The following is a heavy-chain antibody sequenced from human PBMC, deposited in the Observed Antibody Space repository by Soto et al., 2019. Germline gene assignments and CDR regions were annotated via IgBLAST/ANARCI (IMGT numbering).Heavy chain of an antibody. Sequence: PSETLSLTCTVSGGSISSYYWGWIRQPPGKGLEWIGSIYYSGSTYYNPSLKSRVTISVDTSKNQFSLKLSSVTAADTAVYYCATSFDYGDYGTFDYWGQGTMVTVSS. D-gene: IGHD4-17*01. J-gene: IGHJ4*02. V-gene: IGHV4-39*01. CDR3: ATSFDYGDYGTFDY. CDR1: GGSISSYY. CDR2: IYYSGST.